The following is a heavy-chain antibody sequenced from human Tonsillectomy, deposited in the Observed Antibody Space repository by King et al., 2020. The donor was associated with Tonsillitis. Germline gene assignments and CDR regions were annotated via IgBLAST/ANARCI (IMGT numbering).Heavy chain of an antibody. J-gene: IGHJ4*02. CDR3: TTGVPVDY. CDR2: IKSRSDGGTT. Sequence: QLVQSGGGLVKPGGSLRLSCAASGFSFSSAWMSWVRQAPGKGLEWVGQIKSRSDGGTTDYGAPVKGRFTISRDDSKNTLYLQMNSLKSEDTALYYCTTGVPVDYWGQGPLVTVS. V-gene: IGHV3-15*01. CDR1: GFSFSSAW. D-gene: IGHD2-2*01.